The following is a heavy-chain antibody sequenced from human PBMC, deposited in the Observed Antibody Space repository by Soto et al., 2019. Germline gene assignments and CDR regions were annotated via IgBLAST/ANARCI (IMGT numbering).Heavy chain of an antibody. V-gene: IGHV3-23*01. D-gene: IGHD4-17*01. CDR2: IGGSGVGT. CDR3: ARDPNGDYVGAFDG. J-gene: IGHJ3*01. Sequence: EVLLLESGEPGGSLRLSCVASGFTFSDYAMTWVRQAPGKGLEWVSSIGGSGVGTSYADSVKGRFTISRDNSKNTLYLQMNSLRAEDTAVYYCARDPNGDYVGAFDGWGQGTMVTVSS. CDR1: GFTFSDYA.